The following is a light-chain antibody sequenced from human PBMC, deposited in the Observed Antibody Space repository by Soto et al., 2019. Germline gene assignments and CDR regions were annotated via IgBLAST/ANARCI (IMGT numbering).Light chain of an antibody. Sequence: EIVITQSPSALSVSPAQCATLSCRATQSVRSNLASCRQRPGQDPRLLRYAAPTKATIIPARFSGIASGTEFTLTISSLKSEDFAVYYGHQHNNWPPNTFGEGTRLEIK. V-gene: IGKV3-15*01. J-gene: IGKJ5*01. CDR1: QSVRSN. CDR2: AAP. CDR3: HQHNNWPPNT.